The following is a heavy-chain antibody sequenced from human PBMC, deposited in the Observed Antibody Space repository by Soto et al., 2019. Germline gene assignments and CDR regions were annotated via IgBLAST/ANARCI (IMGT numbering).Heavy chain of an antibody. D-gene: IGHD6-13*01. V-gene: IGHV1-69*12. J-gene: IGHJ6*02. CDR1: GGTFSSYA. CDR2: IIPIFGTA. Sequence: QVQLVQSGAEVKKPGSSVKVSCKASGGTFSSYAISWVRQAPGQGLEWMGGIIPIFGTANYAQKFQGRVTXXXEESTSTAYMXXSXRXXEDTAVYYCARDNAPGPPYSSSWSENAYYYYGMDVWGQGTTVTVSS. CDR3: ARDNAPGPPYSSSWSENAYYYYGMDV.